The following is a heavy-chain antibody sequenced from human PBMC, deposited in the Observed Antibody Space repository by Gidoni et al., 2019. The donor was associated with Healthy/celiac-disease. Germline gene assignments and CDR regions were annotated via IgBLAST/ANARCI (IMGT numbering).Heavy chain of an antibody. CDR1: GFTFSRYS. V-gene: IGHV3-21*01. D-gene: IGHD1-20*01. CDR2: ISSSSSYI. J-gene: IGHJ4*02. Sequence: EVQLVESGGGLVKPGGSLRLSCAASGFTFSRYSMNWVRQAPGQGLEWVSSISSSSSYIYYADSVKGRFTISRDNAKNSLYLQMNSLRAEDTAVYYCAREILTGTTLWGQGTLVTVSS. CDR3: AREILTGTTL.